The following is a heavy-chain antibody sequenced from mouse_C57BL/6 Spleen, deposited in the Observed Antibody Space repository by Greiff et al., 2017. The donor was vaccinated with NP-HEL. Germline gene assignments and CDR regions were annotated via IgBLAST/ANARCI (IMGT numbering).Heavy chain of an antibody. CDR1: GYTFTDYY. CDR2: INPNNGGT. J-gene: IGHJ2*01. V-gene: IGHV1-26*01. CDR3: ARWDYDYDGVDY. Sequence: EVQLQQSGPELVKPGASVKISCKASGYTFTDYYMNWVKQSHGKSLEWIGDINPNNGGTSYNQKFKGKATLTVDKSSSTAYMELRSLTSEDSAVYYCARWDYDYDGVDYWGQGTTLTVSS. D-gene: IGHD2-4*01.